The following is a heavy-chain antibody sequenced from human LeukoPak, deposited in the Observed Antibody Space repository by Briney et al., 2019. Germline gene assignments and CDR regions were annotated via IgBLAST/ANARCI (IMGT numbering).Heavy chain of an antibody. V-gene: IGHV3-48*01. J-gene: IGHJ3*02. CDR3: AKDFVLLWFGELFRHDAFDI. D-gene: IGHD3-10*01. CDR1: GFTFSSYS. Sequence: GGSLRLSCAASGFTFSSYSMNWVRQAPGKGLEWVSYISSSSTIYYADSVKGRFTISRDNAKNSLYLQMNSLRAEDTAVYYCAKDFVLLWFGELFRHDAFDIWGQGTMVTVSS. CDR2: ISSSSTI.